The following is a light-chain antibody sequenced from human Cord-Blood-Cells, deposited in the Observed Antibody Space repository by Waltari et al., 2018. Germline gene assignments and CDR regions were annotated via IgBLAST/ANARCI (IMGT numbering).Light chain of an antibody. CDR3: CSYAGSSTFYV. J-gene: IGLJ1*01. CDR2: EGS. V-gene: IGLV2-23*01. Sequence: QSALTQPASESGSPGQSLTISCTGTSSDVVSYNIVSWYQQHPGNAPKLMIYEGSKRPSGVSNRFSGSKSGNTASLTISGLQAEDEADYYCCSYAGSSTFYVFGTGTKVTVL. CDR1: SSDVVSYNI.